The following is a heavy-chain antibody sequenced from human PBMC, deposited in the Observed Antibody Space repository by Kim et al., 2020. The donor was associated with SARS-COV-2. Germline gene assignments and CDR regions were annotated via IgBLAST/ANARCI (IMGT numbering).Heavy chain of an antibody. Sequence: YYAASVKGRFTISRDNSKNTLYLQMNSLSADDTAVYYCAKGSSGWFPADYWGQGTLVTVSS. J-gene: IGHJ4*02. D-gene: IGHD6-19*01. CDR3: AKGSSGWFPADY. V-gene: IGHV3-23*01.